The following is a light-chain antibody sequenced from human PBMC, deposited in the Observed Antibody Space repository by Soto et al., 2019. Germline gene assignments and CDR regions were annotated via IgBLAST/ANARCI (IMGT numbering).Light chain of an antibody. CDR3: QQSYSAHYT. Sequence: DIQMTQSPSSLSASVGDRVSISCRTSQNIDRYLNWYQQKPGKAPQVLISGAASLQSGVPSRFSGSGSGTEFTLSISSLQPEDFATYFCQQSYSAHYTFGQGTRLEI. J-gene: IGKJ2*01. CDR1: QNIDRY. V-gene: IGKV1-39*01. CDR2: GAA.